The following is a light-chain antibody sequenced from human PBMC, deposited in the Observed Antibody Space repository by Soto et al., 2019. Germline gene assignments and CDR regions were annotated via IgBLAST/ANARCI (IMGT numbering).Light chain of an antibody. CDR2: EVN. CDR3: SSDAGSSTYV. Sequence: QSVLTQPASVSGSPGQSITISCTGTSSDVGSYNFVSWYQQQPGRAPKLMIYEVNKRPSGVSNRFSGSKSGNTASLTISGLQAEDVADYYCSSDAGSSTYVIGNGTKVTVL. J-gene: IGLJ1*01. CDR1: SSDVGSYNF. V-gene: IGLV2-23*02.